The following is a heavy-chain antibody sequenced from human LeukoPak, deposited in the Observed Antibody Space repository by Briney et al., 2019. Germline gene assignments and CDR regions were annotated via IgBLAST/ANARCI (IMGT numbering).Heavy chain of an antibody. D-gene: IGHD1-7*01. Sequence: PSETLSLTCTVSGGAISSGDYYWGGGRQPPGGGGEWIGYIYYSGSTYYNPSLKSRVPISVDTSKNQFSLKLSSVTAADTAVYYCARALGWNYVWGQGTLVTVSS. J-gene: IGHJ1*01. CDR2: IYYSGST. CDR3: ARALGWNYV. V-gene: IGHV4-30-4*08. CDR1: GGAISSGDYY.